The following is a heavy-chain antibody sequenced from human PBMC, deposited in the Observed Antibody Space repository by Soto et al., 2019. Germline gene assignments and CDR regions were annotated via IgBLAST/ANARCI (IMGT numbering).Heavy chain of an antibody. CDR1: GFTFSSYA. CDR3: AREDDYGAGGYFVSYFDP. Sequence: GGSLRLSCAASGFTFSSYAMHWVRQAPGKGLEWVAVISYDGGNKYYADSVKGRFTISRDNSKNTLYLQMNNLRAEDTAVYYCAREDDYGAGGYFVSYFDPWGQGTLVTVSS. J-gene: IGHJ5*02. V-gene: IGHV3-30-3*01. D-gene: IGHD3-10*01. CDR2: ISYDGGNK.